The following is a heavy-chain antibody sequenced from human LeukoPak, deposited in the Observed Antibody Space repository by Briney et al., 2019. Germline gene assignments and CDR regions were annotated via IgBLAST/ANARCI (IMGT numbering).Heavy chain of an antibody. J-gene: IGHJ4*02. CDR3: AKDHLGGSYGSADY. V-gene: IGHV3-30*02. CDR2: IRYDGCNK. CDR1: GFTFSSYG. Sequence: GGSLRLSCAASGFTFSSYGMHWVRQAPGKGLEWVAFIRYDGCNKYYADSVMGRFTISRDNSKNTLYLQMNSLRAEDTAVYYCAKDHLGGSYGSADYWGQGTLVTVSS. D-gene: IGHD1-26*01.